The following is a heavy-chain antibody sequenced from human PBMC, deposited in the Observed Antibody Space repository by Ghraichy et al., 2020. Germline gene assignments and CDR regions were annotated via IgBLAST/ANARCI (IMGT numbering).Heavy chain of an antibody. J-gene: IGHJ6*02. Sequence: GGSLRLSCAASGFTFSSYAMTWVRQAPGKGLEWVSGISSSGGSTDYADSVKGRFTISRDKSKNTLYLQMNSLRAKDTAVYYCAKGLAVAGRSYSYYGMDVWGQGTTVTVSS. V-gene: IGHV3-23*01. CDR3: AKGLAVAGRSYSYYGMDV. CDR1: GFTFSSYA. CDR2: ISSSGGST. D-gene: IGHD6-19*01.